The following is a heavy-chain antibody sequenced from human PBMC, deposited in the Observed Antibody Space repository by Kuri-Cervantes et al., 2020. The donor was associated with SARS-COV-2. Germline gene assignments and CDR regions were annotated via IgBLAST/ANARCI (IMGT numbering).Heavy chain of an antibody. CDR3: AKGVGATR. D-gene: IGHD1-26*01. CDR1: GFAFESYG. J-gene: IGHJ4*02. V-gene: IGHV3-30*18. CDR2: ISYDGFDR. Sequence: GGSLRLSCAASGFAFESYGMHWVRQAPGKGLEWVAAISYDGFDRYYYADSVKGRFTVSRDNSKNTLYLQMNSLRAEDTAVYYCAKGVGATRWGQGTLVTVSS.